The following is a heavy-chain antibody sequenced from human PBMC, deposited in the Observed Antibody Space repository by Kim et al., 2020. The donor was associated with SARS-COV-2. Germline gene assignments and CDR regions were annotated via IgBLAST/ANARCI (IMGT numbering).Heavy chain of an antibody. CDR3: ARVLEYYDFWSGYYGLGYFDY. CDR2: IYSGGST. D-gene: IGHD3-3*01. CDR1: GFTVSSNY. J-gene: IGHJ4*02. V-gene: IGHV3-53*01. Sequence: GGSLRLSCAASGFTVSSNYMSWVRQAPGKGLEWVSVIYSGGSTYYADSVKGRFTISRDNSKNTLYLQMNSLRAEDTAVYYCARVLEYYDFWSGYYGLGYFDYWGQGTLVTVSS.